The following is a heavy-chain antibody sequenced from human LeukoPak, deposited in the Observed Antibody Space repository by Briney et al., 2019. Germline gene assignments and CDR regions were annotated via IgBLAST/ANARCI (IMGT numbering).Heavy chain of an antibody. D-gene: IGHD3-10*01. J-gene: IGHJ4*02. CDR1: GFTFSSYA. Sequence: GRSLRLSCAASGFTFSSYAMHWVRQAPGKGLEWVAVMSYDGDNKFYAASVKGRFTISRDNSKNAPYLQMHSLRAEDTAVYYCARELTALLWFGELGYWGQGTLVTVSS. V-gene: IGHV3-30*04. CDR3: ARELTALLWFGELGY. CDR2: MSYDGDNK.